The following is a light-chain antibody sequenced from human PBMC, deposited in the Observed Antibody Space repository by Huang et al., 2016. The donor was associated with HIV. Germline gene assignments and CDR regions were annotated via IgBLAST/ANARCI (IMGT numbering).Light chain of an antibody. Sequence: EIVMTQSPATLSVSPGDRATLSCRASQSVSNKLAWYQQKPGQAPLLLIHGASTRAPGIPARFSGSGSGTDFTLTISSLQSEDSAIYYCQQYDNWPPWTFGQGTKVEIK. J-gene: IGKJ1*01. CDR2: GAS. V-gene: IGKV3-15*01. CDR1: QSVSNK. CDR3: QQYDNWPPWT.